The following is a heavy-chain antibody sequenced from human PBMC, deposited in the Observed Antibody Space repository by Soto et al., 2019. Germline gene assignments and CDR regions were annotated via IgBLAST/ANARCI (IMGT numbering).Heavy chain of an antibody. V-gene: IGHV1-69*02. CDR3: ANGYSGYDWANWFDP. CDR1: GGTFSSYT. Sequence: QVQLVHSGAEVKKPGSSVKVSCKASGGTFSSYTISWVRQAPGQGLEWMGRIIPILGIANYAQKFQGRVTITADKSTSTAYMELSSLRSEDTAVYYGANGYSGYDWANWFDPWGQGTLVTVSS. J-gene: IGHJ5*02. D-gene: IGHD5-12*01. CDR2: IIPILGIA.